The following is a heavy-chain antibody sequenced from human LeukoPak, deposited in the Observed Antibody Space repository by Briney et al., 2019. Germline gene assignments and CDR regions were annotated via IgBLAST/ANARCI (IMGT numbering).Heavy chain of an antibody. CDR3: TTDGHYYGSGSYYDFGY. Sequence: GGSLGLSCAASGFTFSNAWMSWVRQAPGKGLEWVGRIKSKTDGGTTDYAAPVKGRFTISRDDSKNTLYLQMNSLKTEDTAVYYCTTDGHYYGSGSYYDFGYWGQGTLVTVSS. D-gene: IGHD3-10*01. V-gene: IGHV3-15*01. J-gene: IGHJ4*02. CDR2: IKSKTDGGTT. CDR1: GFTFSNAW.